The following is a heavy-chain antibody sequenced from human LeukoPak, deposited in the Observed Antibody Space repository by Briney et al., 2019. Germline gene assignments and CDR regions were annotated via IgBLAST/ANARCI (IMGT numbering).Heavy chain of an antibody. D-gene: IGHD2-21*02. V-gene: IGHV1-8*01. CDR3: ARGPPHDSRYYYGMDV. Sequence: ASVKVSCKASGYTFTSYDIHWVRQAPGQGLEWMGRMNPNSGNTGYAQKFQGRVTMTRNTSISTAYMELSSLRSEDTAVYYCARGPPHDSRYYYGMDVWGQGTMVTVSS. CDR2: MNPNSGNT. J-gene: IGHJ6*02. CDR1: GYTFTSYD.